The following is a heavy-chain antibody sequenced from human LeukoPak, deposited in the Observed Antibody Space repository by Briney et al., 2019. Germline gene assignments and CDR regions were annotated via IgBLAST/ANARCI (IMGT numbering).Heavy chain of an antibody. CDR1: GGSISSYY. V-gene: IGHV4-38-2*02. CDR2: IYHSGST. CDR3: ARDLRIVGATFQTYFDY. D-gene: IGHD1-26*01. Sequence: SETLSLTCTVSGGSISSYYWSWIRQPPGKGLEWIGSIYHSGSTYYNPSLKSRVTISVDTSKNQFSLKLSSVTAADTAVYYCARDLRIVGATFQTYFDYWGQGTLVTVSS. J-gene: IGHJ4*02.